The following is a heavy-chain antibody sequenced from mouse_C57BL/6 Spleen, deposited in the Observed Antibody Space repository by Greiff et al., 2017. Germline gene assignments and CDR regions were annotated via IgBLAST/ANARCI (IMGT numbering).Heavy chain of an antibody. CDR1: GFSLTSYG. D-gene: IGHD2-4*01. CDR2: IWSDGST. J-gene: IGHJ4*01. CDR3: ARHADDYDGAMDY. Sequence: VQRVESGPGLVAPSQSLSITCTVSGFSLTSYGVHWVRQPPGTGLEWLVVIWSDGSTTYNSALKSRLSISKDNAKSQVFLKMNSLQTDDTAMYYCARHADDYDGAMDYWGQGTSVTVSS. V-gene: IGHV2-6-1*01.